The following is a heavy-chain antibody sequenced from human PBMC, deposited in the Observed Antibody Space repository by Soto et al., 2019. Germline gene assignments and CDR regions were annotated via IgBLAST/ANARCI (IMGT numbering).Heavy chain of an antibody. Sequence: GGSLRLSCAASEFAFDSYGMHWVRQAPGKGLEWVAGIWTDGSKKNYGESVKGRFTNDRDNSENTLYLQMNSLRAEDTAVYYCVRAVSLIDFYFDCWGQGALVTVSS. J-gene: IGHJ4*02. CDR3: VRAVSLIDFYFDC. CDR1: EFAFDSYG. D-gene: IGHD2-15*01. V-gene: IGHV3-33*01. CDR2: IWTDGSKK.